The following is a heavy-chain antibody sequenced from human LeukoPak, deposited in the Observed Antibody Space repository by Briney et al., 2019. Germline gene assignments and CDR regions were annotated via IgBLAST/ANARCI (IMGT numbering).Heavy chain of an antibody. CDR1: GYSFTSYW. V-gene: IGHV5-51*01. CDR2: FYPGDFDT. CDR3: ARRRSWSSVFWFDP. J-gene: IGHJ5*02. D-gene: IGHD6-13*01. Sequence: GESLKISCKGSGYSFTSYWIGWVGQMPGKGLEWLGIFYPGDFDTRYSPSFQGQVTISADKSISYAYLQWSSLKASDTAMYYCARRRSWSSVFWFDPWGQGTLVTVSS.